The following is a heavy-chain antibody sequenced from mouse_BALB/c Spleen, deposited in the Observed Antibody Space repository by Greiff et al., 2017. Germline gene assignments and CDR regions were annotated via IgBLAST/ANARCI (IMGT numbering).Heavy chain of an antibody. D-gene: IGHD2-2*01. CDR2: ISDGGSYT. Sequence: EVMLVESGGGLVKPGGSLKLSCAASGFTFSDYYMYWVRQTPEKRLEWVATISDGGSYTYYPDSVKGRFTISRDNAKNNLYLQMSSLKSEDTAMYYCARDRGYDRDYYAMDYWGQGTSVTVSS. CDR1: GFTFSDYY. CDR3: ARDRGYDRDYYAMDY. J-gene: IGHJ4*01. V-gene: IGHV5-4*02.